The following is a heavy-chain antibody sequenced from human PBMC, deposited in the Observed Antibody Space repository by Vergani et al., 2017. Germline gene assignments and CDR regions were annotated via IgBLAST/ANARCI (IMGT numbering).Heavy chain of an antibody. CDR2: ISGGTSYI. D-gene: IGHD1-1*01. CDR3: AADHPTSYCNNWPGAFDI. CDR1: GFSFSTYT. J-gene: IGHJ3*02. Sequence: EVQLVESGGGLVKPGGSLRLSCAASGFSFSTYTMNWVRQAPGKGLEWVSAISGGTSYIYYADSVKGRFTISRDNARNSLYLQMNSLRAEDTAVYDCAADHPTSYCNNWPGAFDIWGQGTMVTVSS. V-gene: IGHV3-21*01.